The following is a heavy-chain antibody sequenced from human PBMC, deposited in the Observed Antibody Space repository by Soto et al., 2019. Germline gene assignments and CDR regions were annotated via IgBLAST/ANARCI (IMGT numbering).Heavy chain of an antibody. V-gene: IGHV1-69*13. D-gene: IGHD3-16*02. CDR1: GGTFSSYA. CDR3: ASDNRLPTVTYYYFGC. J-gene: IGHJ4*02. CDR2: IIPIFGTA. Sequence: ASVKVSCKASGGTFSSYAISWVRQAPGQGLEWMGGIIPIFGTANYAQKFQGRVTITADESTSTAYMELSSLRSEDTAVYYCASDNRLPTVTYYYFGCQGQGT.